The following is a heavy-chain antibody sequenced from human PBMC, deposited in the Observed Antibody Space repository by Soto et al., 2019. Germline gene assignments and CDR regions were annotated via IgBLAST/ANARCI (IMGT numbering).Heavy chain of an antibody. CDR2: ISQDGSVK. D-gene: IGHD6-13*01. V-gene: IGHV3-30*03. Sequence: QVQLAESGGGVVQPGRSLTVSCAASGISISTYAMHWVRQAPGKGLEWVAVISQDGSVKYYADSVKGRFTISRDNPKNTLFLQMNSLGADDTAVYYCAGRQQNYYYYGMDVWGQGTTVTVSS. CDR3: AGRQQNYYYYGMDV. J-gene: IGHJ6*02. CDR1: GISISTYA.